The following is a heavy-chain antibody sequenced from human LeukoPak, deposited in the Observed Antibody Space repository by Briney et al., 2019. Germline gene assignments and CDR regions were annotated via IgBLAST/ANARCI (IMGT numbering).Heavy chain of an antibody. CDR3: ARGRGYCSGGSCYYYYGMDV. CDR1: GGSFSGYY. J-gene: IGHJ6*02. D-gene: IGHD2-15*01. Sequence: SETLSLTCAVYGGSFSGYYWSWIRQPPGKGLEWIGEINHSGSSNYNPSLKSRVTISVDTSKNQFSLKLSSVTAADTAVYYCARGRGYCSGGSCYYYYGMDVWGQGTTVTVSS. CDR2: INHSGSS. V-gene: IGHV4-34*01.